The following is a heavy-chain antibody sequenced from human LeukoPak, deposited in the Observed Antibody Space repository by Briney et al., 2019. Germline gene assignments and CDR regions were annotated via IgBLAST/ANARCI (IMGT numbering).Heavy chain of an antibody. CDR3: ARDSSPPLSAYGMDV. CDR1: GYTFTSYG. D-gene: IGHD2-2*01. V-gene: IGHV1-18*01. CDR2: ISAYNGNT. J-gene: IGHJ6*02. Sequence: ASVKVSCKASGYTFTSYGISWVRQAPGQGLEWMGWISAYNGNTNYAQKLQGRVTMTTDTSTSTAYMELRSLRSDDTAVYYCARDSSPPLSAYGMDVWGQGTTVTVSS.